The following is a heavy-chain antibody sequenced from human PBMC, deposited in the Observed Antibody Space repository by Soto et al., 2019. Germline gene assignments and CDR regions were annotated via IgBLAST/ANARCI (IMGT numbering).Heavy chain of an antibody. CDR3: ARDLRTTVTTRGYCYYGMDV. CDR2: IIPIFGTA. J-gene: IGHJ6*02. Sequence: QVQLVQSGAEVKKPGSSVKVSCKASGGTFSSYAISWVRQAPGQGLEWMGGIIPIFGTANYAQKFQGRVTITAVESTSTAYMELSSLRSEDTAVYYCARDLRTTVTTRGYCYYGMDVWGQGTTVTVSS. D-gene: IGHD4-4*01. CDR1: GGTFSSYA. V-gene: IGHV1-69*12.